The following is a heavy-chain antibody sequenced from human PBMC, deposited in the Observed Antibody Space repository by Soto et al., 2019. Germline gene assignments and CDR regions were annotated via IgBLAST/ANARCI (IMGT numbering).Heavy chain of an antibody. CDR1: GFTFSDYT. Sequence: GGSLRLSCAASGFTFSDYTMSWVRQAPGKGLEWVSAISGSGGSTYYADSVKGRFTISRDNSKNTLYLQMNSLRAEDTAVYYCAKGKATLVRYYGVDVWGQGTTVTVSS. V-gene: IGHV3-23*01. J-gene: IGHJ6*02. CDR2: ISGSGGST. D-gene: IGHD2-15*01. CDR3: AKGKATLVRYYGVDV.